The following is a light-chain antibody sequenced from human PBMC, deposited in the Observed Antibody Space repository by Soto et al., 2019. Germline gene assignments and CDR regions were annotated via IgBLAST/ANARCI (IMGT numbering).Light chain of an antibody. J-gene: IGKJ3*01. Sequence: EIVLTQSPGTLSLSPGERATLSCRASQSVSSTYLAWYQQRPGQAPRLLIYGASSRATGIPDRFSGSGSGTHFTLTISRLEPEDFAVYYCQQYGISPFTFGPGTKVDIK. CDR1: QSVSSTY. CDR2: GAS. CDR3: QQYGISPFT. V-gene: IGKV3-20*01.